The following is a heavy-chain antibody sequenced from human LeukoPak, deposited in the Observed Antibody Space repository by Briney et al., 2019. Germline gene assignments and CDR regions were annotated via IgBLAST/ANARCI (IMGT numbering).Heavy chain of an antibody. CDR2: IYIDGGT. CDR1: GFTVRTNY. V-gene: IGHV3-66*01. D-gene: IGHD6-19*01. J-gene: IGHJ4*02. CDR3: ARDIPVAGKGHYFDS. Sequence: GGSLRLSCAASGFTVRTNYMTWVRQATGKGLEWVSGIYIDGGTYYADSVKGRFTISRDISKNTLSLQMNSLRAEDTAVYYCARDIPVAGKGHYFDSWGRGTLVTVSS.